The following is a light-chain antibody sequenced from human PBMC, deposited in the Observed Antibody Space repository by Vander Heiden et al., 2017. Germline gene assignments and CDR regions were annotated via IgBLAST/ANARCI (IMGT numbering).Light chain of an antibody. Sequence: DIVMTQSPDSLAVSLGERATINCKSSQSVLNSSNNKNYLAWYQQKPGQPPKLLIYWASTRESGVPDRFSGSGYGTDFTLTISSLQAEDVAVYHCQQDYKTAPLSFGGGTKVEIK. CDR1: QSVLNSSNNKNY. V-gene: IGKV4-1*01. CDR2: WAS. J-gene: IGKJ4*01. CDR3: QQDYKTAPLS.